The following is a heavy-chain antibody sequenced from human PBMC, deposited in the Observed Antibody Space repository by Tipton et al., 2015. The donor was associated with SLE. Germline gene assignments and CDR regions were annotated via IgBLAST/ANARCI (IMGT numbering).Heavy chain of an antibody. CDR3: ARKLGISYFDY. D-gene: IGHD7-27*01. CDR2: IYYSGST. Sequence: TLSLTCAVYGGSFSGHYWSWIRQPPGKGLEWIGYIYYSGSTNYNPSLKSRVTISVDTSKNQFSLKLSSVTAADTAVYYCARKLGISYFDYWGQGTLVTVSS. CDR1: GGSFSGHY. J-gene: IGHJ4*02. V-gene: IGHV4-59*11.